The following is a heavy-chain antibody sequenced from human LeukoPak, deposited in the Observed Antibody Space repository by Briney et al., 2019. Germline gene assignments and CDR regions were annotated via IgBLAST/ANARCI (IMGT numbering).Heavy chain of an antibody. J-gene: IGHJ6*03. CDR3: ARAYQLPLYYYYYMDV. D-gene: IGHD2-2*01. CDR1: GGTFSSYA. CDR2: IIPIFGTA. Sequence: ASVKVSCKASGGTFSSYAISWVRQAPGQGLEWMGGIIPIFGTANYAQKFQGRVTITTDESTSTAYMELSSLRSEDTAVYYCARAYQLPLYYYYYMDVWGKGTTVTVSS. V-gene: IGHV1-69*05.